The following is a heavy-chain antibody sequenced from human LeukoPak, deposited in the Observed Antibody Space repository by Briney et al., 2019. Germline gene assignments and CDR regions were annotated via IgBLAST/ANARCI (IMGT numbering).Heavy chain of an antibody. CDR1: GGSISSYY. CDR3: SGGRSSSSVWRWFGP. Sequence: SETLSLTCTVSGGSISSYYWSWIRQPAGKGLEWIGRIYTSGSTNYNPSLKSRVTMSLDTSKNQFSLKVSSVSAADTAVYSCSGGRSSSSVWRWFGPLGQGNLVTVSS. CDR2: IYTSGST. V-gene: IGHV4-4*07. J-gene: IGHJ5*02. D-gene: IGHD6-6*01.